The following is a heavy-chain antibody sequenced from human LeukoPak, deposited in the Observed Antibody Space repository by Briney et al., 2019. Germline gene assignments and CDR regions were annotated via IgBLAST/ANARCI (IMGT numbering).Heavy chain of an antibody. J-gene: IGHJ4*02. D-gene: IGHD6-6*01. CDR1: GGSFSGYY. Sequence: PSETLSLTCAVYGGSFSGYYWSWIRQPPGKGLEWIGEINHSGSTNYNPSLKSRVTISVDTSKNQFSLKLSSVTAADTAVYYCARALWSIAARRYYLDYWGQGTLVTVSS. V-gene: IGHV4-34*01. CDR3: ARALWSIAARRYYLDY. CDR2: INHSGST.